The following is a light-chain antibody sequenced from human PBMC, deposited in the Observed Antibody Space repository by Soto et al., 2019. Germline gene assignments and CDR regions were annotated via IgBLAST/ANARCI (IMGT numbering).Light chain of an antibody. CDR2: DVS. V-gene: IGKV1-5*01. CDR3: QHYYGYPYT. CDR1: QSINNC. J-gene: IGKJ2*01. Sequence: DIQMTQSPSTLSASIGDRVTITCRASQSINNCLAWYQQRPGQAPHLLIYDVSRLGTGVPSRFSGSGSGTEFTLTISSLQAEDFATYFCQHYYGYPYTFGPGTKLEI.